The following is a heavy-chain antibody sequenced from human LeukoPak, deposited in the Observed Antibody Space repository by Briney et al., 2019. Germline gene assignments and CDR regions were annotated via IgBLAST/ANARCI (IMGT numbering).Heavy chain of an antibody. CDR2: ISWNSGSI. D-gene: IGHD3-9*01. J-gene: IGHJ4*02. Sequence: GGSLRLSCAASGFTFSTYALSWVRQAPGKGLEWVSGISWNSGSIGYADSVKGRFTISRDNAKNSLYLQMNSLRAEDTALYYCAKGSVLRYFDPFDYWGQGTLVTVSS. V-gene: IGHV3-9*01. CDR1: GFTFSTYA. CDR3: AKGSVLRYFDPFDY.